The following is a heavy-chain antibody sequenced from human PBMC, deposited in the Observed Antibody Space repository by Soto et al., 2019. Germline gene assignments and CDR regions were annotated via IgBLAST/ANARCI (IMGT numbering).Heavy chain of an antibody. CDR3: ARLAVNYYGSGSLLDY. CDR2: IYYSGST. V-gene: IGHV4-39*01. D-gene: IGHD3-10*01. Sequence: SETLSLTCTVSGGSISSSSYYWGWIRHPPGKGLEWIGSIYYSGSTYYNPSLKSRVTISVDTSKNQFSLKLSSVTAADTAVYYCARLAVNYYGSGSLLDYWGQGTLVTVSS. CDR1: GGSISSSSYY. J-gene: IGHJ4*02.